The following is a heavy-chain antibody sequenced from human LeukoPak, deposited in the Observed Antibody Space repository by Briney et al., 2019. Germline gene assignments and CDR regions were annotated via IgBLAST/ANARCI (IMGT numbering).Heavy chain of an antibody. CDR2: IYYSGST. Sequence: SETLSLTCTVSVGSLSNYFWSWIRQPPGKGLEWIGYIYYSGSTNYNPSLKSPVTISVDTSKNQFSLKLSSLTAADTAVYYCARFNGILDAFDIWGQGTIVTVSS. J-gene: IGHJ3*02. D-gene: IGHD2-8*01. V-gene: IGHV4-59*01. CDR3: ARFNGILDAFDI. CDR1: VGSLSNYF.